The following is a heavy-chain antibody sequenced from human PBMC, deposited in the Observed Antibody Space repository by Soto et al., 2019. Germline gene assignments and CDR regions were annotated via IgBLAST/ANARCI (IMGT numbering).Heavy chain of an antibody. Sequence: GESLKISCKGSGYSFTSYWIGWVRQMPGKGLEWMGRIDPSDSYTNYSPSFQGHVTISADKSISTAYLQWSSLKASDTAMYYCARPYYYDSSGYPPVYWGQGTLVTVSS. CDR3: ARPYYYDSSGYPPVY. CDR2: IDPSDSYT. D-gene: IGHD3-22*01. V-gene: IGHV5-10-1*01. CDR1: GYSFTSYW. J-gene: IGHJ4*02.